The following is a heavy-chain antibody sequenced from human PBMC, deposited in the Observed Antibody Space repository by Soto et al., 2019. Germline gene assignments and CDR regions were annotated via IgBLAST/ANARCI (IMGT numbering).Heavy chain of an antibody. CDR1: SGSITGYC. D-gene: IGHD2-21*02. Sequence: QVQLQESGPGLVKPSDTLSLTCTVSSGSITGYCWSWIRQPAGKGLEWIGRIYTSGSTTYNPSLKSRVAPSVDPSTKQFPLKLSSVTAADSAVYYCARAGHGGNFNDVFDIWGQGTMVAVSS. CDR2: IYTSGST. CDR3: ARAGHGGNFNDVFDI. V-gene: IGHV4-4*07. J-gene: IGHJ3*02.